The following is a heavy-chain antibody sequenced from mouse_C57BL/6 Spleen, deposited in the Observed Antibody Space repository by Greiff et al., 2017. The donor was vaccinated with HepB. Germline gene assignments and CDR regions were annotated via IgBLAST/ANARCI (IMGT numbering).Heavy chain of an antibody. CDR3: ARSGTMDYSNYVEAY. CDR2: IDPSDSYT. CDR1: GYTFTSYW. Sequence: QVQLQQSGAELVRPGTSVKLSCKASGYTFTSYWMHWVKQRPGQGLEWIGVIDPSDSYTNYNQKFKGKATLTVDTSSTTAYMQLSSLTSEDSAVYYCARSGTMDYSNYVEAYWGQGTLVTVSA. J-gene: IGHJ3*01. D-gene: IGHD2-5*01. V-gene: IGHV1-59*01.